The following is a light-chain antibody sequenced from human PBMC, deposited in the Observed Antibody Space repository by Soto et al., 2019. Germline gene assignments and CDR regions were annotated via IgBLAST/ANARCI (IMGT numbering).Light chain of an antibody. CDR1: QSISSY. V-gene: IGKV1-39*01. CDR3: QQSYSTPRT. CDR2: AAS. J-gene: IGKJ1*01. Sequence: DIQMTQSPSSLSASVGDRVIITCRASQSISSYLNWYQQKPGKAPKLLIYAASSLQRGVPSRFSGSGSGTDFTLTISSLQPEDFTTYFCQQSYSTPRTFGQGTKVEIK.